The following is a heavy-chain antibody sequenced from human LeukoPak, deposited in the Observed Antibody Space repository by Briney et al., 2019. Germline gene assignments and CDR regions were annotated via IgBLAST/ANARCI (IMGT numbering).Heavy chain of an antibody. CDR1: GYRFSSNW. D-gene: IGHD3-16*01. CDR2: IYPGDSDT. Sequence: RGESLKISCKGSGYRFSSNWIGWVRQMPGKGLEWMGIIYPGDSDTRYSPSFQGQVTISADKSLSTAYLQWSGLKASDTAMYYCARHLTMITVPRDAFDIWGQGTMVTVSS. CDR3: ARHLTMITVPRDAFDI. V-gene: IGHV5-51*01. J-gene: IGHJ3*02.